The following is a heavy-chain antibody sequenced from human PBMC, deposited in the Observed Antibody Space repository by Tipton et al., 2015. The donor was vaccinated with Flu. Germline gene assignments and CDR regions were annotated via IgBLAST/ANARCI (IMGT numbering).Heavy chain of an antibody. CDR2: IYYSGST. Sequence: TLSLTCTVSGYSISSGYYWGWIRQPPGKGLEWIGSIYYSGSTYYNPSLKSLVTISVDTSKNQFSLKLSSVTAADTAVYYCARDQGSGSYYDYWGQGTLVTVSS. CDR1: GYSISSGYY. D-gene: IGHD3-10*01. V-gene: IGHV4-38-2*02. CDR3: ARDQGSGSYYDY. J-gene: IGHJ4*02.